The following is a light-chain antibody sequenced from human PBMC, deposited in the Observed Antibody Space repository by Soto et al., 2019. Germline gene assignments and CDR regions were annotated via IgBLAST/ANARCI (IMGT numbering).Light chain of an antibody. Sequence: DIQMTQSRSSLSASVGYRVTITCRASQSISSYLNWYQQKPGKAPKLLIYAASSLQSGVPSRFSGSGSGTDFTLTISSLQPEDFATYYCQQSYSTPLFGPGTKVDIK. J-gene: IGKJ3*01. CDR3: QQSYSTPL. CDR1: QSISSY. V-gene: IGKV1-39*01. CDR2: AAS.